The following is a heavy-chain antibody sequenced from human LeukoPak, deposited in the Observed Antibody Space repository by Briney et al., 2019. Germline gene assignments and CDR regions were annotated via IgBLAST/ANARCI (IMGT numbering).Heavy chain of an antibody. CDR1: GFTFSSYE. V-gene: IGHV3-48*03. CDR2: ISSSGSTI. J-gene: IGHJ4*02. CDR3: ARSEREVVAASDY. D-gene: IGHD2-15*01. Sequence: GGSLGLSCAASGFTFSSYEMNWVRQAPGKGLEWVSYISSSGSTIYYADSVKGRFTISRDNAKNSLYLQMNSLRAEDTAVYYCARSEREVVAASDYWGQGTLVTVSS.